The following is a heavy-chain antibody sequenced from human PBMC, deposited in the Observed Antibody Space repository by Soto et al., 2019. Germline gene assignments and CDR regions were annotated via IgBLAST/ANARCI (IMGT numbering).Heavy chain of an antibody. CDR1: GYTFTSYG. D-gene: IGHD3-9*01. J-gene: IGHJ6*02. CDR3: ARKYYDILTGYYYGMDV. Sequence: QVQLVQSGAEVKKPGASVKVSCKASGYTFTSYGISWVRQAPGQGLEWMGWISAYNGNTNYAQKLQGRVTMTTETSTSTAYMELRSLRSDDTAVYYCARKYYDILTGYYYGMDVWGQGTTVTVSS. CDR2: ISAYNGNT. V-gene: IGHV1-18*01.